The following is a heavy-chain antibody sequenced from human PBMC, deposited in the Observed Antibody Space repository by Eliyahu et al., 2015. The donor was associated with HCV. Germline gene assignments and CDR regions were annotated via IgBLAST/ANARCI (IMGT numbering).Heavy chain of an antibody. CDR3: ARDHYFDMDV. Sequence: FSNSWMAWVHQAPEEGLEWVANIKTDGSEKYYVDSVRGRFTISRDNARNLLYLQMNSLRAEDTAVYYCARDHYFDMDVWGKGTTVNVSS. CDR2: IKTDGSEK. CDR1: FSNSW. J-gene: IGHJ6*03. V-gene: IGHV3-7*01.